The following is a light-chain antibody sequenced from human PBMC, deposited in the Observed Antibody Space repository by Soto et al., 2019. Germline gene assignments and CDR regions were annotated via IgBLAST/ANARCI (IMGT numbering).Light chain of an antibody. Sequence: IQLSRAGYALSSSLGDRVTITCRASTGIRTDLSWYQQKPGKVPKVLIYAATSLHSGVPSRFSCSGTGTDSTFVSSLVKPEDLVSHSSLHPDQLPGPFAQGTKVDIK. CDR3: LHPDQLPGP. CDR1: TGIRTD. V-gene: IGKV1-6*01. J-gene: IGKJ1*01. CDR2: AAT.